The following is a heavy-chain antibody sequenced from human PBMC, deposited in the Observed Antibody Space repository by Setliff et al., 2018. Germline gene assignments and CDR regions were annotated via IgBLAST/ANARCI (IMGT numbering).Heavy chain of an antibody. CDR3: ARLSRMTTKRDDAFDT. J-gene: IGHJ3*02. V-gene: IGHV4-34*01. CDR2: INQSGST. D-gene: IGHD4-17*01. Sequence: SETLSLTCAVYGGSLSNYYWTWIRQPPGKGLEWIGEINQSGSTNYNPFLKSRVTISVDTSKTQFSLKLSSVTAADTAVYYCARLSRMTTKRDDAFDTWGQGTMVTVSS. CDR1: GGSLSNYY.